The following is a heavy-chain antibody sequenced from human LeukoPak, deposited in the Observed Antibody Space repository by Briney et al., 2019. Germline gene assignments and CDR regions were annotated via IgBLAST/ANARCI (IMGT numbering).Heavy chain of an antibody. CDR1: GYTFTSYG. Sequence: ASVKVSCKASGYTFTSYGISWVRQAPGQGLEWTGWISAYNGNTNYAQKLQGRVTMTTDTSTSTAYMELRSLRSDDTAVYYCATTYSSSWYGYFDYWGQGTLVTVSS. D-gene: IGHD6-13*01. CDR3: ATTYSSSWYGYFDY. CDR2: ISAYNGNT. V-gene: IGHV1-18*01. J-gene: IGHJ4*02.